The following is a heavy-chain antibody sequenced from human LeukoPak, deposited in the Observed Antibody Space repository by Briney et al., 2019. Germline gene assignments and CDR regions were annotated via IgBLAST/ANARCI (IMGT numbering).Heavy chain of an antibody. CDR1: GGSISSSNW. J-gene: IGHJ4*02. D-gene: IGHD3-9*01. CDR3: ARVTGYMIEDYFDY. Sequence: SETLSLTCAVSGGSISSSNWWSWVRPPPGKGLEWIGEIYHSGSTNYNPSLKSRVTISVDKSKNQFSLKLRSVTAADTAVYYCARVTGYMIEDYFDYWGQGILVTVSS. CDR2: IYHSGST. V-gene: IGHV4-4*02.